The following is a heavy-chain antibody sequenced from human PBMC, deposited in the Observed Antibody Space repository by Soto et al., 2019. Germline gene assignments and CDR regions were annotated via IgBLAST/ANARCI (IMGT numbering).Heavy chain of an antibody. CDR2: IKQDGSEK. J-gene: IGHJ6*02. V-gene: IGHV3-7*05. CDR1: GFTFSSYW. D-gene: IGHD6-6*01. Sequence: GGSLRLSCAASGFTFSSYWMSWVRQAPGKGLEWVANIKQDGSEKYYVDSVKGRFTISRDNAKNSLYLQMNSLRAEDTAVYYCARDRAIRQLVQSYYYGMDVWGQGTTVTVSS. CDR3: ARDRAIRQLVQSYYYGMDV.